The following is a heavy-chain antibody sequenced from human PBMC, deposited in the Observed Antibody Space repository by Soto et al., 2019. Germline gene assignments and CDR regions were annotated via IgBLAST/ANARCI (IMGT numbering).Heavy chain of an antibody. CDR1: GFDFRSYA. CDR2: ISAGGANT. V-gene: IGHV3-23*01. CDR3: AKERYCSATSCYGGFDF. Sequence: GGSLRLSCAASGFDFRSYAMSWVRLAPGRGLEWVSTISAGGANTQVAETLRGRFTVVRDNSKDTLHLQMNTLRADDTAIYWCAKERYCSATSCYGGFDFWGQATVVTVS. J-gene: IGHJ3*01. D-gene: IGHD2-2*01.